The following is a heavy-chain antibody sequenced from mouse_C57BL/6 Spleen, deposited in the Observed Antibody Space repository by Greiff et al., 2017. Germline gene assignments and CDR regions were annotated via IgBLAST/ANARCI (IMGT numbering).Heavy chain of an antibody. Sequence: EVQLQQSGPELVKPGASVKISCKASGYTFTDYYMNWVKQSHGKSLEWIGDINPNNGGTSYNQKFKGKATLTVDKSSSTAYMELRSLTSEDSAVYYCARWGWLLRAMDYWGQGTSVTVSS. V-gene: IGHV1-26*01. D-gene: IGHD2-3*01. CDR2: INPNNGGT. J-gene: IGHJ4*01. CDR1: GYTFTDYY. CDR3: ARWGWLLRAMDY.